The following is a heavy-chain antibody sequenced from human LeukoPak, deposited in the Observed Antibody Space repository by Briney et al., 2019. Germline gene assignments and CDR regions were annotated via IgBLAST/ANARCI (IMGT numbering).Heavy chain of an antibody. CDR2: IIPIFGTA. V-gene: IGHV1-69*06. CDR3: ASRSTYYYDSSGAGAFDI. CDR1: GGTFSSYA. Sequence: SVKVSCKASGGTFSSYAIGWVRQAPGQGLEWMGGIIPIFGTANYAQKFQGRVTITADKSTSTAYMELSSLRSEDTAVYYCASRSTYYYDSSGAGAFDIWGQGTMVTVSS. J-gene: IGHJ3*02. D-gene: IGHD3-22*01.